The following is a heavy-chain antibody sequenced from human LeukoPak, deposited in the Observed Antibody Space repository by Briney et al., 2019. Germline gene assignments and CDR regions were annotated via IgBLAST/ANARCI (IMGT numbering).Heavy chain of an antibody. V-gene: IGHV1-2*02. CDR3: ARDRLAIVELLPLDYYMDV. Sequence: ASVKVSCKASGCTFTGYYMHWVRQAPGQGLEWMGWINPNSGGTNYAQKFQGRVTMTRDTSISTAYMELSRLRSDDTAVYYCARDRLAIVELLPLDYYMDVWGKGTTVTVSS. J-gene: IGHJ6*03. D-gene: IGHD2-15*01. CDR2: INPNSGGT. CDR1: GCTFTGYY.